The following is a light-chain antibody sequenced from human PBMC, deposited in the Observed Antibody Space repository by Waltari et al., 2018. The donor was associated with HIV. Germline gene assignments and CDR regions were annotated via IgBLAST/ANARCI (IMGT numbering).Light chain of an antibody. J-gene: IGLJ1*01. CDR1: DIGSQS. CDR3: QVWHRDSEHYV. V-gene: IGLV3-21*02. Sequence: SYVLTQPPSVPVAPGQTARITCGGHDIGSQSVQWYQQKPGQAPVLVVYDDRDRPSGIPERSPGSNFGSTATLTISRVEAGDEADYYCQVWHRDSEHYVFGTGTKVTVL. CDR2: DDR.